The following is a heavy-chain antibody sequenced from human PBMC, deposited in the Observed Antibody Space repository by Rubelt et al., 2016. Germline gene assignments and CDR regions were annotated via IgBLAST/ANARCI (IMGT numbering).Heavy chain of an antibody. V-gene: IGHV1-2*04. CDR3: ARESSSGWYIDS. J-gene: IGHJ4*02. CDR1: GYTFTGYY. Sequence: QVQLVQSGAEVKKPGASVKVSCKASGYTFTGYYMHWVRQAPGQGLEWMGWINPNSGGTNYAQKCQGWVTMTRDTSISTAYMELSRLRSDDTAVCYCARESSSGWYIDSWGQGTLVTVSS. CDR2: INPNSGGT. D-gene: IGHD6-19*01.